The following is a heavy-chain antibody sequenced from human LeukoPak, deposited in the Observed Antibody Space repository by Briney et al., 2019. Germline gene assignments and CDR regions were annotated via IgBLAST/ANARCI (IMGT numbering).Heavy chain of an antibody. Sequence: GGSLRLSCATSGFSFSHAWMTWVRQAPGKGLEWIGRIQSETDGGTTDYAAPVKGRFTISRDDSKNMLYLQMNSLKNEDTAVYYCTTSPQWLENWGQGTLVTVSP. CDR2: IQSETDGGTT. D-gene: IGHD6-19*01. J-gene: IGHJ4*02. V-gene: IGHV3-15*01. CDR3: TTSPQWLEN. CDR1: GFSFSHAW.